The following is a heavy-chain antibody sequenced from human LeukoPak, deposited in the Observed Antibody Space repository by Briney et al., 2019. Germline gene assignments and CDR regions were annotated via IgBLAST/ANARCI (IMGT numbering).Heavy chain of an antibody. Sequence: GGSLRLSCAASGFTVSSNYMSWVRQAPGKGLEWVAFIRYDGSNKYYADSVKGRFTISRDNSKNTLYLQMNSLRAEDTAVYYCARGGDVKYSSRLFDYWGQGTLVTVSS. CDR1: GFTVSSNY. V-gene: IGHV3-30*02. CDR2: IRYDGSNK. J-gene: IGHJ4*02. D-gene: IGHD6-13*01. CDR3: ARGGDVKYSSRLFDY.